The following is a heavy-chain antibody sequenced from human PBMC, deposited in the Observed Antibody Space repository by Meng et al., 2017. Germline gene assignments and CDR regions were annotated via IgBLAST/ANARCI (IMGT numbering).Heavy chain of an antibody. CDR2: IYQTGST. V-gene: IGHV4-4*02. Sequence: QVPPLGSGPGLGKPSGTLALTCVVSRGSIRSSAWWSWVRQSLGKGLEWIGEIYQTGSTNYNPSLKSRAIISVDPSNNQFSLELTSLTAADTAVYYCTTVYYYGSGRLYFEYWGQRTLVTVSS. CDR3: TTVYYYGSGRLYFEY. J-gene: IGHJ4*02. CDR1: RGSIRSSAW. D-gene: IGHD3-10*01.